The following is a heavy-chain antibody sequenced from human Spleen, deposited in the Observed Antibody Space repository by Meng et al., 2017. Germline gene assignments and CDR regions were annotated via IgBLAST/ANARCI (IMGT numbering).Heavy chain of an antibody. D-gene: IGHD4-11*01. Sequence: QVQLQESGPGLVKPSQTLSLTCTVSGGSISSGGYYWSWIRQHPGKGLEWIGHMYYSGSTYYNPSLKSRVTISVDTSQNNLSLKLSSVTAADSAVYYCARGPTTMAHDFDYWGQGTLVTVSS. J-gene: IGHJ4*02. V-gene: IGHV4-31*03. CDR1: GGSISSGGYY. CDR3: ARGPTTMAHDFDY. CDR2: MYYSGST.